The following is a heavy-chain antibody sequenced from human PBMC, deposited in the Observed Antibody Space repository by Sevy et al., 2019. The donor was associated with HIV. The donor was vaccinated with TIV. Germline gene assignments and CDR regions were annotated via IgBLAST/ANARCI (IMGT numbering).Heavy chain of an antibody. J-gene: IGHJ4*02. V-gene: IGHV3-7*01. D-gene: IGHD3-10*01. CDR1: GFTFSSYW. CDR3: ARLFYGSADY. Sequence: GGSLRLSCAASGFTFSSYWMSWVRQAPGKGLEWVATINQDGSETFYVDSVKGRFTISRHNPRKSLYLQMNSLSAEDTAVYYCARLFYGSADYWGQGTLVTVS. CDR2: INQDGSET.